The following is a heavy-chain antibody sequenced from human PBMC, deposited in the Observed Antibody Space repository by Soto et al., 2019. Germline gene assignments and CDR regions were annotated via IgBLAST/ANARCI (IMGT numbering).Heavy chain of an antibody. CDR2: TDYSGST. D-gene: IGHD3-10*01. CDR1: GGSIRSSSFY. CDR3: ARPNYYGSGSYLFDY. J-gene: IGHJ4*02. V-gene: IGHV4-39*01. Sequence: SETLSLTCTVSGGSIRSSSFYWGWIRQPPGKGLEWIGSTDYSGSTYYNPSLKSRVTISVDTSKNQFSLKLSSVTAADTALYYCARPNYYGSGSYLFDYWGQGTLVTVSS.